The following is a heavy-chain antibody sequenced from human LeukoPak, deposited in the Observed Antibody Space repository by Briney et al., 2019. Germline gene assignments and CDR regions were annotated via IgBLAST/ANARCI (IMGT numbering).Heavy chain of an antibody. D-gene: IGHD6-19*01. J-gene: IGHJ5*02. CDR2: ISGSGGST. CDR1: GFTFSSYA. V-gene: IGHV3-23*01. CDR3: AKWSDIAVAAPPGWFDP. Sequence: GGSLRLSCAASGFTFSSYAMSWVRQAPGKGLEWVSGISGSGGSTFYADSVKGRFTISRDNSKNTLYLLMNSLRAEDTTLYYCAKWSDIAVAAPPGWFDPWGQGTLVTVSS.